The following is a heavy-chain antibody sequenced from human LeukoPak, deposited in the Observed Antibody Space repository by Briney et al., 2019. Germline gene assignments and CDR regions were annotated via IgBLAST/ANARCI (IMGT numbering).Heavy chain of an antibody. CDR3: ARGRYSSCWYFLLDLDY. Sequence: SSETLSLTCAVYGGSFSGYYWSWIRQPPGKGLEWIGATKHCGNTNYNPSLKSRVTISVATSKTQCSLKLSSVTAADTAVYYCARGRYSSCWYFLLDLDYWGQGTLVTVSS. D-gene: IGHD6-19*01. J-gene: IGHJ4*02. CDR1: GGSFSGYY. V-gene: IGHV4-34*01. CDR2: TKHCGNT.